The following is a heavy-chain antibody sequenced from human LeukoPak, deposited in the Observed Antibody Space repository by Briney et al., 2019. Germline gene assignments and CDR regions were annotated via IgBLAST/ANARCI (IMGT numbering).Heavy chain of an antibody. CDR3: AKDCDSSGYYYFDY. Sequence: PGGSLRLSCAASGFTFSSYAMSWVRQAPGKGLEWVSAISGSGGSTYYADSVKGRFTISRDNSKNTLYLQMDSLRAEDTAVYYCAKDCDSSGYYYFDYWGQGTLVTVSS. J-gene: IGHJ4*02. V-gene: IGHV3-23*01. D-gene: IGHD3-22*01. CDR2: ISGSGGST. CDR1: GFTFSSYA.